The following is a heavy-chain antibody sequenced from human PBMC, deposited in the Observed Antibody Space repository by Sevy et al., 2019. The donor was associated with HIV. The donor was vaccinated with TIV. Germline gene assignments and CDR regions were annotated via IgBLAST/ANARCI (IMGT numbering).Heavy chain of an antibody. D-gene: IGHD3-22*01. CDR1: GGSISSGDYY. CDR2: IFYSGIT. J-gene: IGHJ4*02. V-gene: IGHV4-30-4*01. Sequence: SETLSLTCTVSGGSISSGDYYWSWIRQPPGKGLESIGYIFYSGITYFNPSLKSRVTISLDTSKSQFSLRLSSVTAADTAVFYCARQRASGGYFYFDSWGQGTLVTVSS. CDR3: ARQRASGGYFYFDS.